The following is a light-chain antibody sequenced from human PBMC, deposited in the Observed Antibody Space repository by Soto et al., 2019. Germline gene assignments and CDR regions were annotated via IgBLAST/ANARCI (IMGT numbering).Light chain of an antibody. CDR3: SSYTGSRSLAL. CDR1: DVGGFTS. CDR2: DVS. V-gene: IGLV2-14*01. J-gene: IGLJ2*01. Sequence: QSALTQPASVSGSPGQSITISCSDVGGFTSVSWYQQHPAKAPNVLIYDVSNRPSGVSHRFSGSKSGNTASLTISGLQPDDEADYYCSSYTGSRSLALFGGGTKLTVL.